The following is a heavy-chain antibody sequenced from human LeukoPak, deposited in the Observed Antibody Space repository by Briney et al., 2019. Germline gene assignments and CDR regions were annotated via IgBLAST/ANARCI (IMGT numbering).Heavy chain of an antibody. J-gene: IGHJ4*02. V-gene: IGHV4-34*01. D-gene: IGHD4-17*01. CDR3: ARVLTTVTLFDY. Sequence: SETLSLTCAVYGGSFSGYYWSWIRQPPGKGLEWIGEINHSGSTNYNPSLKSRVPISVDTSKNQFSLKLSSVTAADTAVYYCARVLTTVTLFDYWGQGTLVTVSS. CDR2: INHSGST. CDR1: GGSFSGYY.